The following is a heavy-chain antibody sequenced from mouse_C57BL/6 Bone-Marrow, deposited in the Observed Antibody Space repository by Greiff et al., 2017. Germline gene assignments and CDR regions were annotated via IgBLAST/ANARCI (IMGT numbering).Heavy chain of an antibody. CDR2: LDTSDSYT. V-gene: IGHV1-69*01. CDR3: ARSKDY. J-gene: IGHJ2*01. Sequence: VQLQQPGAELVMPGASVKLSCKASGYTFTSYWMHWVKQRPGQGLEWIGELDTSDSYTNYNQKFKGKSTLSVDKASSTAFMQLSSLTSEDSAVYYCARSKDYWGQGTTLTVSS. CDR1: GYTFTSYW.